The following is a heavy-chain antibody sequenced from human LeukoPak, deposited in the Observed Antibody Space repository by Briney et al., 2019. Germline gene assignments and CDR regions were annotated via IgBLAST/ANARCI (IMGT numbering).Heavy chain of an antibody. CDR1: GFTVSSNY. J-gene: IGHJ4*02. Sequence: PGGSLRLSCAASGFTVSSNYMSWVRQAPGKGLEWVSVIYSGGSTYYADSVKGRFTISRNNSKNTLYLQMNSLRAEDTAVCYCASLYSGSFYYWGQGTLVTVSS. CDR2: IYSGGST. V-gene: IGHV3-53*01. CDR3: ASLYSGSFYY. D-gene: IGHD1-26*01.